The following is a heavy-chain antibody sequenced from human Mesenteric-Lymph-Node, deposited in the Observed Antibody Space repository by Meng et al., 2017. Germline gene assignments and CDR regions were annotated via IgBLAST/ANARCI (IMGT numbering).Heavy chain of an antibody. CDR1: GGSFSDYY. J-gene: IGHJ4*01. CDR3: LLAVVDRTNTFNY. Sequence: VQLQTRGAGLLQPSQTLSLTCVVYGGSFSDYYWHWIRQAPGKGLEWIGEINYRGTSHYNPSLKSRVTVSVDTSKNQFSLNLSSVTAADAAVYYCLLAVVDRTNTFNYWGHGTLVTVSS. V-gene: IGHV4-34*02. D-gene: IGHD2-15*01. CDR2: INYRGTS.